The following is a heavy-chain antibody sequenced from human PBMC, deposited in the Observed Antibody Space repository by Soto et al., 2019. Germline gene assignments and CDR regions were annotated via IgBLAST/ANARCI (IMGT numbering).Heavy chain of an antibody. V-gene: IGHV3-33*01. Sequence: PGGSLRLSCAASGFTFSSYGMHWVRQAPGKGLEWVAVIWYDGSNKYYADSVKGRFTISRDNSKNTLYLQMNSLRAEDTAVYYCARDLAHCYDSSGYFDYWGQGTVVTVSS. CDR3: ARDLAHCYDSSGYFDY. D-gene: IGHD3-22*01. CDR1: GFTFSSYG. CDR2: IWYDGSNK. J-gene: IGHJ4*02.